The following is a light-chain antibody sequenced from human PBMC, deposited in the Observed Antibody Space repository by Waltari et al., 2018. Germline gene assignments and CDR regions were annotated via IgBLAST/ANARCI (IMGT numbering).Light chain of an antibody. CDR1: QSVSSY. CDR2: DAS. Sequence: EIVLTQSPGTLSLPPGERATLSCRASQSVSSYLAWYQQKPGQAPRLLIYDASNRATGVPARFSGSGSGTDFTRTISSLEPEDFAVYYCQQRSTWPLTFGGGTKVEIK. CDR3: QQRSTWPLT. V-gene: IGKV3-11*01. J-gene: IGKJ4*01.